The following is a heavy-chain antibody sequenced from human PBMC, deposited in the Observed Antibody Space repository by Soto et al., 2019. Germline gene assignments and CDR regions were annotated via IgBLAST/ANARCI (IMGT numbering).Heavy chain of an antibody. CDR1: GFTFDDYA. CDR2: ISWNSGSI. Sequence: PGGSLRLSCAASGFTFDDYAMHWVRQAPGKGLEWVSGISWNSGSIGYADSVKGRFTISRDNAKNSLYLQMNSLRAEDTALYYCAKDTRWFGESYYFDYWGQGTLVTVSS. CDR3: AKDTRWFGESYYFDY. D-gene: IGHD3-10*01. J-gene: IGHJ4*02. V-gene: IGHV3-9*01.